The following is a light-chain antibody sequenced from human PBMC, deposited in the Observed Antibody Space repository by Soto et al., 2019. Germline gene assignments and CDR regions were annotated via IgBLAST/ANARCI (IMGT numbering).Light chain of an antibody. Sequence: DILMTQSPSSLSASVGDRVTITCRASQTISSRLAWYQQKPGQAPKLLIYKATNLQTGVASRFSGSGSGTEFSLTISSLQPDDFAVYYCQQYYEFQYTFGQGTRLDI. CDR1: QTISSR. J-gene: IGKJ2*01. V-gene: IGKV1-5*03. CDR2: KAT. CDR3: QQYYEFQYT.